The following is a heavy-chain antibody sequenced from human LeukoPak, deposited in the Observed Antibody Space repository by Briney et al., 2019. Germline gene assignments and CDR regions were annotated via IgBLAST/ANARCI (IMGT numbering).Heavy chain of an antibody. V-gene: IGHV1-8*03. Sequence: ASVKVSCKASGYTFTSYDINWVRQATGQGLEWMGWMNPNSGNTGYAQKFQGRVTITADKSTSTAYMELSSLRSEDTAVYYCAAGMVRGVNYYYYYMDVWGKGATVTVSS. D-gene: IGHD3-10*01. J-gene: IGHJ6*03. CDR1: GYTFTSYD. CDR3: AAGMVRGVNYYYYYMDV. CDR2: MNPNSGNT.